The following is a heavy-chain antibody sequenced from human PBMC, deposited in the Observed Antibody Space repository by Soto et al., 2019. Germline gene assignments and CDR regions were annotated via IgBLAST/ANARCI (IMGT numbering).Heavy chain of an antibody. J-gene: IGHJ6*02. V-gene: IGHV4-59*01. CDR2: IYYSGST. D-gene: IGHD2-2*01. Sequence: PSETLSLTCTVSGGSISSYYWSWIRQPPGKGLEWIGYIYYSGSTNYNPSLKSRVTISVDTSKNQFSLKLSSVTAADTAVYYCAGQLLSYYYYYGMDVWGQGTTVTVSS. CDR3: AGQLLSYYYYYGMDV. CDR1: GGSISSYY.